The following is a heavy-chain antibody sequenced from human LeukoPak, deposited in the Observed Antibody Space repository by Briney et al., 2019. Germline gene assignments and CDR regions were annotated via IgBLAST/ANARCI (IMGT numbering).Heavy chain of an antibody. V-gene: IGHV4-4*07. J-gene: IGHJ3*02. CDR2: IYTSGST. D-gene: IGHD3-3*01. CDR3: AGDEYYDFWSGYAFDI. CDR1: GGSISSYY. Sequence: PSETLSLTCTVSGGSISSYYWSWIRQPAGKGLEWIGRIYTSGSTNYNPSLKSRVTMSVGTSKNQFSLKLSSVTAADTAVYYCAGDEYYDFWSGYAFDIWGQGTMVTVSS.